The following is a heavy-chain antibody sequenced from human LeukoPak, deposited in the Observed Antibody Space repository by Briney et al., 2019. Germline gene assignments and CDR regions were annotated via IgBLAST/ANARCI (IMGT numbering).Heavy chain of an antibody. CDR1: RFTFSSPT. Sequence: SVRVSCKASRFTFSSPTVQWVRQARGQRLEWIGWIVVGSGYTNYAQKFQERVTFTGDMSTGTVYMELSSLRSEDTAVYYCAVARGLTDPLDFWGQGTLVTVSS. V-gene: IGHV1-58*01. CDR3: AVARGLTDPLDF. D-gene: IGHD3-10*01. J-gene: IGHJ4*02. CDR2: IVVGSGYT.